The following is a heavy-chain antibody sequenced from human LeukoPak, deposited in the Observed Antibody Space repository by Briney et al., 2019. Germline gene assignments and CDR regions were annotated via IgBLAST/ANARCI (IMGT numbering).Heavy chain of an antibody. V-gene: IGHV3-66*02. Sequence: GGSLRLSCTVSGFTVSTNSMSWVRQAPGKGLEWVSFIYSDNTRYSDSVKGRFTISRDNSKNTLYLQMNSLKTEDTAVYYCAKVMVAFDWSQTSNDYWGRGTLVTVSS. CDR1: GFTVSTNS. J-gene: IGHJ4*02. D-gene: IGHD3-9*01. CDR3: AKVMVAFDWSQTSNDY. CDR2: IYSDNT.